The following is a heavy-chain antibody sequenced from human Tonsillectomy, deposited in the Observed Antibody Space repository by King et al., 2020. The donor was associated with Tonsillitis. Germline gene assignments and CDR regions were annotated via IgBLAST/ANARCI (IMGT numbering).Heavy chain of an antibody. J-gene: IGHJ4*02. Sequence: VQLVESGGGLVQPGGSLRLSCAASGFTFSSYAMTWVRQAPGKGLEWVSAIGGSGDRTFYADSVKGRFTISRDNFKNTLSLQMNSLRAEDTAVYYCAKDINIVGVPAAIPPDYWGQGILVTVSS. D-gene: IGHD2-2*01. V-gene: IGHV3-23*04. CDR1: GFTFSSYA. CDR2: IGGSGDRT. CDR3: AKDINIVGVPAAIPPDY.